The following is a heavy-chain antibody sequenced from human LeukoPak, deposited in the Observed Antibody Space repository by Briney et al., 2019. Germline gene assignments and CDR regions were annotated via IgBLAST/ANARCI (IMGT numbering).Heavy chain of an antibody. D-gene: IGHD6-6*01. J-gene: IGHJ6*02. CDR3: ARVSRSTYYYYYGMDV. CDR2: INHSGST. Sequence: PSETLSLTCAVHGGSFSGYYWSWIRQPPGNGLEWIGEINHSGSTNYNPSLKSRVTISVDTSKNQFSLKLSSVTAADTAVYYCARVSRSTYYYYYGMDVWGQGTTVTVSS. CDR1: GGSFSGYY. V-gene: IGHV4-34*01.